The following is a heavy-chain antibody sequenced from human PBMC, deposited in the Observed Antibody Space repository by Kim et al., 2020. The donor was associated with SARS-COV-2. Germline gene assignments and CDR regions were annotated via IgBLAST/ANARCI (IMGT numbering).Heavy chain of an antibody. CDR2: IRYDGSNK. CDR1: GFTFSSYG. Sequence: GGSLRLSCAASGFTFSSYGMHWVRQAPGKGLEWVAVIRYDGSNKYYADSVKGRFTISRDNSKNTLYLQMNSLRAEDTAVYYCASVDTAMDYGMDVWGQGTTVTVSS. D-gene: IGHD5-18*01. V-gene: IGHV3-33*01. CDR3: ASVDTAMDYGMDV. J-gene: IGHJ6*02.